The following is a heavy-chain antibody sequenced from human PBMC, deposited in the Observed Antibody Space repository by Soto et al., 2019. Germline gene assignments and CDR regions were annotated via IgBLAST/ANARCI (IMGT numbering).Heavy chain of an antibody. CDR1: GGSFSTYY. CDR3: ARGGSNDWQVPFDS. J-gene: IGHJ3*02. D-gene: IGHD3-9*01. CDR2: INHSGSK. V-gene: IGHV4-34*01. Sequence: SETLSLTCVVSGGSFSTYYYNWIRQSPGKGLEWIGEINHSGSKNYSPSLKSRVTMSLDTSKNQFSLKLTSVTAEDTAVYYCARGGSNDWQVPFDSWGQGKRVTVSS.